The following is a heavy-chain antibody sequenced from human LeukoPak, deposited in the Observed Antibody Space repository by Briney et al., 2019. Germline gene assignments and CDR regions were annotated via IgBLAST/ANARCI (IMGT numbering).Heavy chain of an antibody. V-gene: IGHV4-61*01. CDR2: IYYSGST. D-gene: IGHD3-22*01. CDR1: GGSVSSGSYY. CDR3: ARDQGSISMTVRRRGWFDP. Sequence: SETLSLTCTVSGGSVSSGSYYWSWIRQPPGKGLEWIGYIYYSGSTNYNPSLKSRVTISVDTSKNQFSLKLSSVTAADTAVYYCARDQGSISMTVRRRGWFDPWGQGTLVTVSS. J-gene: IGHJ5*02.